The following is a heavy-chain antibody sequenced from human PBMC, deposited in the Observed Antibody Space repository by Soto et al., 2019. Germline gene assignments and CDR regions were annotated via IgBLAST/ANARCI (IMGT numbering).Heavy chain of an antibody. V-gene: IGHV1-69*13. J-gene: IGHJ2*01. CDR3: ARVGAPCCSGGSCYNWYFDL. Sequence: SVKVSCKASGGTFSSYAISWVRQAPVQGLEWMGGIIPIFGTANYAQKFQGRVTITADESTSTAYMELSSLRSEDTAVYYCARVGAPCCSGGSCYNWYFDLWGRGTLVTVSS. D-gene: IGHD2-15*01. CDR1: GGTFSSYA. CDR2: IIPIFGTA.